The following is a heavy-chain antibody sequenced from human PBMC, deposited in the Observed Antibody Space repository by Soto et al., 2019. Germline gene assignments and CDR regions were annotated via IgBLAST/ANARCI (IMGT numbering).Heavy chain of an antibody. V-gene: IGHV4-30-2*01. CDR1: GGSIISVAFS. J-gene: IGHJ4*02. CDR2: VYHSGST. D-gene: IGHD4-4*01. CDR3: ARVRYSDNWHGLIDF. Sequence: SEALSLTCTVSGGSIISVAFSWGCVLQPPGRGLEWIVYVYHSGSTYYIPSLRSRVAISMDRAKNQFSLHLSSVTAEDTAVYFCARVRYSDNWHGLIDFWGLGTLVTVSS.